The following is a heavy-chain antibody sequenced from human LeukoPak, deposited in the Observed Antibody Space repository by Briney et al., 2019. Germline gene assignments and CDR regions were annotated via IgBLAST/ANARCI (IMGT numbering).Heavy chain of an antibody. CDR1: GFTFSSYS. CDR3: ARGEPDDAFDI. V-gene: IGHV3-21*01. CDR2: ISSSSSYI. J-gene: IGHJ3*02. D-gene: IGHD1-14*01. Sequence: GGSLRLSCAASGFTFSSYSMNWVRQAPGKGLEWVSSISSSSSYICYADSVKGRFTISRDNAKNSLYLQMNSLRAEDTAVYYCARGEPDDAFDIWGQGTMVTVSS.